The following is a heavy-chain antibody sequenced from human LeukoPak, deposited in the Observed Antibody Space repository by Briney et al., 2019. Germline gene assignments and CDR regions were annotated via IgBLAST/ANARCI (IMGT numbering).Heavy chain of an antibody. J-gene: IGHJ4*02. V-gene: IGHV1-3*01. CDR1: GYTFTSYA. CDR2: INGGNGNT. Sequence: GSVKVSCKASGYTFTSYAMHWVRQAPGQRLEWMAWINGGNGNTKYSQKFQGRVTITRDTSASTVYMELSSLRSEDTAVYYCARDVVTGTNYYFDYWGQGTLVTVSS. CDR3: ARDVVTGTNYYFDY. D-gene: IGHD1/OR15-1a*01.